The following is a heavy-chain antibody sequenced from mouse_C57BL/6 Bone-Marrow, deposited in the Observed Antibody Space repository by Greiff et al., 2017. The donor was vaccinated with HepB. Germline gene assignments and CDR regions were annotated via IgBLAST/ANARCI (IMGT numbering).Heavy chain of an antibody. CDR1: GFSLTSYG. CDR3: APGAVGRRTYYAMDY. V-gene: IGHV2-2*01. D-gene: IGHD1-1*01. J-gene: IGHJ4*01. Sequence: VKLMESGPGLVQPSQSLSITCTVSGFSLTSYGVHWVRQSPGKGLEWLGVIWSGGSTDYNAAFISRLSISKDNSKSQVFFKMNSLQADDTAIYYCAPGAVGRRTYYAMDYWGQGTSVTVSS. CDR2: IWSGGST.